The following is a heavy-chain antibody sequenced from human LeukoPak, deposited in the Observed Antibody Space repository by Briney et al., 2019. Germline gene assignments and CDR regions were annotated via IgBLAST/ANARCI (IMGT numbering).Heavy chain of an antibody. D-gene: IGHD2-21*02. J-gene: IGHJ4*02. Sequence: AGGSLRLPCTASGFTFNTYWMIWVRQAPGKGLEWVANINQDGSVRYYVASVKGRFTISRDNAKNSVHLQMNSLRAEDTAMYYCARKGLPDYWGRGTMVTVSS. CDR1: GFTFNTYW. V-gene: IGHV3-7*01. CDR2: INQDGSVR. CDR3: ARKGLPDY.